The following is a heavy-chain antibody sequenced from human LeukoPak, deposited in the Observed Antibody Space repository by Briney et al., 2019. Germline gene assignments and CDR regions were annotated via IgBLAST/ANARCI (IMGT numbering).Heavy chain of an antibody. CDR2: INHSGST. CDR3: ARGPYYYDSSGYSSGDY. D-gene: IGHD3-22*01. V-gene: IGHV4-34*01. J-gene: IGHJ4*02. Sequence: SETLSLTCAVYGGSFSGYYWSWIRQPPGKGLEWIGEINHSGSTYYNPSLKSRVTISVDTSKNQFSLKLSSVTAADTAVYYCARGPYYYDSSGYSSGDYWGQGTLVTVSS. CDR1: GGSFSGYY.